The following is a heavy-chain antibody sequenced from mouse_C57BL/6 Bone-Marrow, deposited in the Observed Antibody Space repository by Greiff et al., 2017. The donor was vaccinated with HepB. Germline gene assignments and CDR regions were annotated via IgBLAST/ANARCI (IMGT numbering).Heavy chain of an antibody. V-gene: IGHV1-42*01. D-gene: IGHD2-3*01. Sequence: EVKLMESGPELVKPGASVKISCKASGYSFTGYYMNWVKQSPEKSLEWIGEINPSTGGTTYNQKFKAKATLTVDKSSSTAYMQLKSLTSEDSAVYYCARSRWLLPNFDYWGQGTTLTVSS. CDR1: GYSFTGYY. CDR3: ARSRWLLPNFDY. CDR2: INPSTGGT. J-gene: IGHJ2*01.